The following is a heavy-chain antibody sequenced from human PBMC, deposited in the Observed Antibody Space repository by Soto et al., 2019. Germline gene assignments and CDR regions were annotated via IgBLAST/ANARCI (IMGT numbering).Heavy chain of an antibody. D-gene: IGHD4-17*01. CDR3: ARDPGFTVTLYWYFDL. CDR1: GFTFSSYG. Sequence: QVQLVESGGGVVQPGRSLRLSCAASGFTFSSYGRHWVRQAPGKGLEWVAVIWYDGSNKYYADSVKGRFPISRDNSTNTLYLQMNSLRAEDTAVYYCARDPGFTVTLYWYFDLWGRGTLVTVSS. V-gene: IGHV3-33*01. CDR2: IWYDGSNK. J-gene: IGHJ2*01.